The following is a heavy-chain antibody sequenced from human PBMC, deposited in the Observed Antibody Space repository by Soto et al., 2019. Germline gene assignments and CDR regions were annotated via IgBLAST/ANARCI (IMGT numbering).Heavy chain of an antibody. J-gene: IGHJ3*02. V-gene: IGHV5-51*01. D-gene: IGHD1-7*01. CDR3: ARPVANRITGTTWAFDI. CDR1: GYSFTSYW. Sequence: GESLKISCKGSGYSFTSYWIGWVRQMPGKGLEWMGIIYPGDSDTRYSPSFQGQVTISADKSISTAYLQWSSLKASDTAMYYCARPVANRITGTTWAFDIWGQGTMVTVSS. CDR2: IYPGDSDT.